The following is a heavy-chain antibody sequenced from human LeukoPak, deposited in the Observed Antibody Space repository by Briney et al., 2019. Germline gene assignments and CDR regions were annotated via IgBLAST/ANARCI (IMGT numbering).Heavy chain of an antibody. CDR2: INPNSGGT. J-gene: IGHJ3*02. CDR1: GYTFTGYY. D-gene: IGHD5-18*01. CDR3: ATTSHTAMVRDAFDI. Sequence: GASVKVSCKASGYTFTGYYMHWVRQAPGQGLEWMGWINPNSGGTNYAQKFQGRVTMTRDTSISTAYMELSRLRSDDTAAYYCATTSHTAMVRDAFDIWGQGTMVTVSS. V-gene: IGHV1-2*02.